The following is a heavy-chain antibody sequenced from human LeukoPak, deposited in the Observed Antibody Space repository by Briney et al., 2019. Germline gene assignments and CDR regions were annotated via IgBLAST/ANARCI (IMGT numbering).Heavy chain of an antibody. J-gene: IGHJ4*02. CDR1: GFTFSSYA. CDR3: AKDIRVTRGYSYGFDY. Sequence: GGSLRLSCAASGFTFSSYAIYWVRQAQGKGLEWVSAISGSGGSIYYTDSVKGRFTISRDNSKNKVYLQMNSLRAEDTALYYCAKDIRVTRGYSYGFDYWGQGTLVTVSS. D-gene: IGHD5-18*01. V-gene: IGHV3-23*01. CDR2: ISGSGGSI.